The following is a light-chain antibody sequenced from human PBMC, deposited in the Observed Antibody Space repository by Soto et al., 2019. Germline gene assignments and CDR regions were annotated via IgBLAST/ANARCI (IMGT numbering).Light chain of an antibody. CDR1: SSNIEDNY. CDR2: GNN. J-gene: IGLJ2*01. CDR3: GTWDNTLSAGV. V-gene: IGLV1-51*01. Sequence: QSVLTQPPSVSAAPGQKVTISCSGSSSNIEDNYVSWYQQLPGTAPKLLIYGNNKRPSGIPDRFSGSKSGTSATLGITGLKTGDEADYCGTWDNTLSAGVFGGGTKLTVL.